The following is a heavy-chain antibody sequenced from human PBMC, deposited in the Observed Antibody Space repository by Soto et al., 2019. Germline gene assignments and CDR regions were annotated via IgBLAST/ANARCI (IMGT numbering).Heavy chain of an antibody. CDR1: GYAFTSYG. V-gene: IGHV1-18*01. CDR2: ISAYNGNT. J-gene: IGHJ4*02. CDR3: ARDQSIAVAGLFFDY. Sequence: GGSVKVSCKASGYAFTSYGISWVRQAPGQGLEWMGWISAYNGNTNYAQKLQGRVTMTTDTSTSTAYMELRSLRSDDTAVYYCARDQSIAVAGLFFDYWGQGTLVTVSS. D-gene: IGHD6-19*01.